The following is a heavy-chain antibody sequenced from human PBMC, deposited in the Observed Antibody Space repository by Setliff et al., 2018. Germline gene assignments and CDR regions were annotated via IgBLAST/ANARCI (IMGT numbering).Heavy chain of an antibody. V-gene: IGHV4-4*02. D-gene: IGHD3-3*01. J-gene: IGHJ3*02. CDR3: ARSGYYDFWSGFLNDAFDI. CDR1: GVSISTSNW. Sequence: SETLSLTCAVSGVSISTSNWWSWVRQPPGKGLEWIGEIYHNGITNYNPSLKSRVSISVDKSKNQFSLKLSSVTAADTAVYYCARSGYYDFWSGFLNDAFDIWGQGTMVTVSS. CDR2: IYHNGIT.